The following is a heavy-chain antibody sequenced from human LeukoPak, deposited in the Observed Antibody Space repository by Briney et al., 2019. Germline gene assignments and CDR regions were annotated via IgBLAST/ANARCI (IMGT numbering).Heavy chain of an antibody. D-gene: IGHD3-3*01. CDR2: ISSSGSTI. J-gene: IGHJ4*02. V-gene: IGHV3-48*04. CDR1: GFTFSSSS. Sequence: GGSLRLSCAASGFTFSSSSMNWVRQAPGKGLEWVSYISSSGSTIYYADSVKGRFTISRDNAKNSLYLQMNSLRAEDTAVYYCAKSGKFLEWDTYENYFDYWGQGTLVTVSS. CDR3: AKSGKFLEWDTYENYFDY.